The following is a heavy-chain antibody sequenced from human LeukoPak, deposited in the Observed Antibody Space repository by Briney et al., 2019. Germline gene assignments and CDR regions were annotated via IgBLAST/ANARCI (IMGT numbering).Heavy chain of an antibody. J-gene: IGHJ4*02. D-gene: IGHD5-18*01. CDR2: IIPILGIA. CDR3: APRSKLAPAEHPAMGFDY. V-gene: IGHV1-69*04. CDR1: GGTFSSYA. Sequence: SVKVSCKASGGTFSSYAISWVRQAPGQGLEWMGRIIPILGIANYAQKFQGRVTITADKSTSTAYMELSSLRSEDTAVYYCAPRSKLAPAEHPAMGFDYWGQGTLVTVSS.